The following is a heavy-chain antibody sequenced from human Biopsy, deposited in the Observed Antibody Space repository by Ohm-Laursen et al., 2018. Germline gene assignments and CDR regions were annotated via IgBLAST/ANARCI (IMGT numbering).Heavy chain of an antibody. D-gene: IGHD6-19*01. V-gene: IGHV4-61*01. J-gene: IGHJ4*02. CDR3: ARGMRSSGWPYFDS. CDR1: GDSVSSGSFY. CDR2: IYDRGST. Sequence: GTLSLTCAVSGDSVSSGSFYWAWIRQPPGQGLEYLGYIYDRGSTANYNPSLESRVTMSVDMPKNQFSLKLSSVTAADTAIYYCARGMRSSGWPYFDSWGQGTLVTVSS.